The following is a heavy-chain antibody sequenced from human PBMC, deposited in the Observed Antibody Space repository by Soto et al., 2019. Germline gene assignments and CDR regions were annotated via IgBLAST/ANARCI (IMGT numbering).Heavy chain of an antibody. D-gene: IGHD3-16*01. V-gene: IGHV4-61*01. J-gene: IGHJ4*02. Sequence: SETLSLTCTVSGGSVISGSYYWSWIRQPPGKGLEWIGYIYYSGSTNYNPSLKSRVTISVDTSKNQFSLKLSSVTAADTAVYYCARSLYYAKDSYVDYWGQGTLVTVSS. CDR1: GGSVISGSYY. CDR3: ARSLYYAKDSYVDY. CDR2: IYYSGST.